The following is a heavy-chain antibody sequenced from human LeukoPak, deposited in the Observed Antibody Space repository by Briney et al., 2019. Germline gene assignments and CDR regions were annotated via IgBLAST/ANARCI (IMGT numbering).Heavy chain of an antibody. CDR1: GYTFTGYY. CDR2: VNPNSGGT. J-gene: IGHJ4*02. D-gene: IGHD6-13*01. Sequence: ASVKVSCKAPGYTFTGYYMHWVRQAPGQGLEWMGWVNPNSGGTRYAQRFQDRVTMTRDTSITTAYMELSRLRSDDTAVYFCARGRLEAAATDDYWGQGTLVTVSS. CDR3: ARGRLEAAATDDY. V-gene: IGHV1-2*02.